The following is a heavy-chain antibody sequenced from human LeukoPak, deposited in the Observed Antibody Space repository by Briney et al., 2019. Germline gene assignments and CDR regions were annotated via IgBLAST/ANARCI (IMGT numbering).Heavy chain of an antibody. D-gene: IGHD1-26*01. CDR3: ARGLQWELPGVFDY. CDR1: GYTFTSYG. Sequence: GASVKVSCKASGYTFTSYGISWLRQAPGQGLEWMGWISAYNGNTNYAQKLQGRVTMTTDTSTSTAYMELRSLRSDDTAVYYCARGLQWELPGVFDYWGQGTLVTVSS. V-gene: IGHV1-18*01. J-gene: IGHJ4*02. CDR2: ISAYNGNT.